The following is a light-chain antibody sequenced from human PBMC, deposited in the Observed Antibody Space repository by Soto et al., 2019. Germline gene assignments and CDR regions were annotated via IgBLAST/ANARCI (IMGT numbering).Light chain of an antibody. CDR3: YSYTKTSTLNLV. CDR1: SSDVGRYNH. CDR2: EVT. Sequence: QSALTQPASMSGSPGHSITISCTGSSSDVGRYNHVSWYQNRPGKAPKLIIYEVTNRPSGVSDRFSGSKSGNTASLTISGLQAEDDADYYCYSYTKTSTLNLVFGGGTKLTVL. J-gene: IGLJ3*02. V-gene: IGLV2-14*01.